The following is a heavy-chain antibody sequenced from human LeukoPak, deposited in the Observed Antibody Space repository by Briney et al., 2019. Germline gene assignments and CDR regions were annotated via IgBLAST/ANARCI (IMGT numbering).Heavy chain of an antibody. J-gene: IGHJ4*02. D-gene: IGHD2-8*01. V-gene: IGHV3-23*01. CDR3: AKDRELMVYAIGLDY. Sequence: GGSLRLSCAASGFTFSSYAMSWVRQAPGKGLEWVSAISGSGDSTYYADSVKGRFTISRDNSKNTLYLQLNSLRVEDTAVYYCAKDRELMVYAIGLDYWGQGTLVTVSS. CDR2: ISGSGDST. CDR1: GFTFSSYA.